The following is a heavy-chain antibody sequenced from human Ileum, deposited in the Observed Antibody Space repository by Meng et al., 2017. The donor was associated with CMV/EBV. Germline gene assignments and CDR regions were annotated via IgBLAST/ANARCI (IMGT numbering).Heavy chain of an antibody. CDR3: ARANNCSGTDCYASGFDP. CDR2: IDSDGSST. Sequence: GESLKISCAASGFTFSTYWMHWVRQAPGKGLVWVSRIDSDGSSTIYADSVKGRFTISRDNAKNTLYLQMNSLRAEDTAVYYCARANNCSGTDCYASGFDPWGQGTLVTVSS. V-gene: IGHV3-74*01. CDR1: GFTFSTYW. D-gene: IGHD2-2*01. J-gene: IGHJ5*02.